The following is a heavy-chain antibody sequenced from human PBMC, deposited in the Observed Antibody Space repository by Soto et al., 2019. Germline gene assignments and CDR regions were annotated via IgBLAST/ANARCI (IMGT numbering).Heavy chain of an antibody. J-gene: IGHJ4*02. CDR2: IYHTGDTT. D-gene: IGHD2-21*01. Sequence: QVQLQESGPGLLRPSETLSLTCTVSGCSISSFYWSWVRQAPGKEPEWVGHIYHTGDTTNHNLSLESRVSMSVDTSKNQFSLNMTSVTAADTAVYYSARGWGGPYYCDTWGQGTLVIVSS. V-gene: IGHV4-59*01. CDR3: ARGWGGPYYCDT. CDR1: GCSISSFY.